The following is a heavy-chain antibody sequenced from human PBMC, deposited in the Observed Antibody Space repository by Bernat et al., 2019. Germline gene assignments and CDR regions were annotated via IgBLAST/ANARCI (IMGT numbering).Heavy chain of an antibody. CDR3: ARSPSDGYVTETYYCDC. Sequence: EVQLVESGGGLVKPGGSLRLSCAASGFTFSNFNMNWVSQAPGKGLEWVSSISANTNYINNADYGKGRFTVSRDNARNSLFLQMNGLGAEDTAVYYCARSPSDGYVTETYYCDCWGQGILVTVSS. D-gene: IGHD5-24*01. V-gene: IGHV3-21*03. CDR1: GFTFSNFN. J-gene: IGHJ4*02. CDR2: ISANTNYI.